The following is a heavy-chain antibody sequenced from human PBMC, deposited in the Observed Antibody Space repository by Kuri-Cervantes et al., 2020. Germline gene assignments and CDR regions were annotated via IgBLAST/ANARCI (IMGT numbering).Heavy chain of an antibody. CDR3: ATYSGSYGDY. V-gene: IGHV4-39*07. D-gene: IGHD1-26*01. CDR2: IHHSGIT. Sequence: GSLRLSCTVSGGSVSSGSYYWSWIRQPPGKGLEWIGTIHHSGITYYNPSLKSRVTISIDTSKNQFSLKVTSVTAADTAVYYCATYSGSYGDYWGQGTLVTVSS. CDR1: GGSVSSGSYY. J-gene: IGHJ4*02.